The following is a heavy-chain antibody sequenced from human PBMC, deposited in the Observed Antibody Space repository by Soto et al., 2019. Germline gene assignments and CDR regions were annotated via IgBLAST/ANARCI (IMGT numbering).Heavy chain of an antibody. CDR2: INPDNGNT. Sequence: ASVKVSCKASGYTFTRYTMNWVRQAPGQRLEWMGWINPDNGNTNSSQKFQDRVIITRDTSASTAYMDLSSLRSEDTAVYYCARGIATGQLDSWGQGTLVTVSS. CDR3: ARGIATGQLDS. D-gene: IGHD2-15*01. J-gene: IGHJ5*01. CDR1: GYTFTRYT. V-gene: IGHV1-3*01.